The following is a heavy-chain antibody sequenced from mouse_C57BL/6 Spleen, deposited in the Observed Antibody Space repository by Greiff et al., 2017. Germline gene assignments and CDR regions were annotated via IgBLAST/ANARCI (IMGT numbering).Heavy chain of an antibody. CDR1: GYTFTSYG. CDR3: ARGLDGYYAMDY. CDR2: IYPRSGNT. J-gene: IGHJ4*01. Sequence: QVQLQQSGAELARPGASVKLSCKASGYTFTSYGISWVKQRTGQGLEWIGEIYPRSGNTYYNEKFKGKATLTADKSSSTAYMELRSLTSEDSAVYFCARGLDGYYAMDYWGQGTSVTVSS. D-gene: IGHD2-3*01. V-gene: IGHV1-81*01.